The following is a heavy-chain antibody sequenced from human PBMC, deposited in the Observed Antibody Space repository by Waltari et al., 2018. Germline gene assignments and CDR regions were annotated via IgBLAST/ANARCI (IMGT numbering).Heavy chain of an antibody. D-gene: IGHD3-3*01. CDR3: ARGRITIFGVVDDAFDI. CDR1: GYSIRSGYY. J-gene: IGHJ3*02. V-gene: IGHV4-38-2*01. CDR2: IYHSGST. Sequence: QVQLQESGPGLVKPSETLSLTCAVSGYSIRSGYYWGWIRQPPGKGLEWIGSIYHSGSTFYNPSLKSRVTISVDTSKNQFSLKLSSVTAADTAVYYCARGRITIFGVVDDAFDIWGQGTMVTVSS.